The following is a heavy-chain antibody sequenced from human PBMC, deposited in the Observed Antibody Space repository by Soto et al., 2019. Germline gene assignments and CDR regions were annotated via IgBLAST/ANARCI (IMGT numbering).Heavy chain of an antibody. V-gene: IGHV3-9*01. D-gene: IGHD5-18*01. CDR3: AKELGGYSYGYELDY. CDR1: GFTFDSYA. J-gene: IGHJ4*02. CDR2: ISWNSGTT. Sequence: DVQLVDSGGGWVQPGWSLRLSCAASGFTFDSYAMHCVRQPPGKGLEWVSSISWNSGTTGYADSVKGRFTISRDNAKNSLYLQMDSLRAEDTAVYYCAKELGGYSYGYELDYWGQGTLVTVSS.